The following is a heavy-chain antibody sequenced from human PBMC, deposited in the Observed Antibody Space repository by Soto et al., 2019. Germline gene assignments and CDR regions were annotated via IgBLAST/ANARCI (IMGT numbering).Heavy chain of an antibody. V-gene: IGHV3-30-3*01. D-gene: IGHD6-6*01. Sequence: GGSLRLSCAASGFTFSSYWMSWVRQAPGKGLEWVAVTSYDGSNKYYADSVKGRFTISRDNSKNTLYLQMNSLRAEDTAVYYCARSALTYSSSSFADYWGQGTLVTVSS. CDR1: GFTFSSYW. CDR3: ARSALTYSSSSFADY. J-gene: IGHJ4*02. CDR2: TSYDGSNK.